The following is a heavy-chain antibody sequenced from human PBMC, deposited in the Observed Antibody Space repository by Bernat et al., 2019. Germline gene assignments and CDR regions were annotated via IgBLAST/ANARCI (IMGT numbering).Heavy chain of an antibody. CDR2: IGGSGTST. J-gene: IGHJ4*02. D-gene: IGHD6-19*01. CDR1: GFTFSIYA. V-gene: IGHV3-23*04. Sequence: EVQLVESGGDLVQPGGSLRLSCAASGFTFSIYAMSWVRQAPGQGLEWVSAIGGSGTSTYYADSAKGRFTISRDNSKNTLYLQMNSLRAEDTAVYYCAKDGLAVAGYFDYWGQGTLVTVSS. CDR3: AKDGLAVAGYFDY.